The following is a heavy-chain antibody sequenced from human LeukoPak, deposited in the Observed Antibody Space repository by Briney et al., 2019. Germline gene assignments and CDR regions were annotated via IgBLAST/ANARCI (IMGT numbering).Heavy chain of an antibody. D-gene: IGHD6-13*01. CDR3: ARGRSGQYSSSWSEIDY. V-gene: IGHV1-69*06. CDR1: GGTFSSYA. J-gene: IGHJ4*02. Sequence: GASVKVSCKASGGTFSSYAISWVRQAPGQGLEWMGGIIPIFGTANYAQKFQGRVTITADKSTSTAYMELSSLRSEDTAVYYCARGRSGQYSSSWSEIDYWGQGTLVTVSS. CDR2: IIPIFGTA.